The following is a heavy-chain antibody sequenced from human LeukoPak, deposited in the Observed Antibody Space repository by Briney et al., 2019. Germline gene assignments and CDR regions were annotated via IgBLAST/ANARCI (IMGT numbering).Heavy chain of an antibody. D-gene: IGHD4-17*01. J-gene: IGHJ4*02. CDR2: INHSGST. CDR1: GGSISSSSYY. CDR3: ARGRLRNLDY. Sequence: SETLSLTCTVSGGSISSSSYYWGWIRQPPGKGLEWIGEINHSGSTNYNPSLKSRVTISVDTSKNQFSLKLSSVTAADTAVYYCARGRLRNLDYWGQGTLVTVSS. V-gene: IGHV4-39*07.